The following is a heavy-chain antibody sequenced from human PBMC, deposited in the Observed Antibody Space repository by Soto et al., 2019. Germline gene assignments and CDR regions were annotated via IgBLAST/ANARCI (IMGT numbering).Heavy chain of an antibody. V-gene: IGHV4-30-2*01. D-gene: IGHD6-13*01. CDR1: GGSISSGGYS. J-gene: IGHJ4*02. CDR3: ASSHDGGHIQAAVH. CDR2: IYHSGST. Sequence: QLQLQESGSGLVKPSQTLSLTCAVSGGSISSGGYSWSWIRQPPGKGLEWIGYIYHSGSTYYNPSCRSRVTISIGRTKSQFSLELSYVTAADTAMYYCASSHDGGHIQAAVHWGQGTLVTVSS.